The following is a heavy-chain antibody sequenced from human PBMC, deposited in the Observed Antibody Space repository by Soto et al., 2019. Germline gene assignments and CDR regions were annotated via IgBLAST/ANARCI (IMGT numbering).Heavy chain of an antibody. D-gene: IGHD6-13*01. CDR3: ARRVWGIAAAGTPLFDY. J-gene: IGHJ4*02. V-gene: IGHV4-39*01. Sequence: SETLSLTCTVSGGSISSSSYYWGWIRQPPGKGLEWIGSIYYSGSTYYNPSLKSRVTISVDTSKNQFSLKLSSVTAADTAVYYCARRVWGIAAAGTPLFDYWGQGTLVTVSS. CDR1: GGSISSSSYY. CDR2: IYYSGST.